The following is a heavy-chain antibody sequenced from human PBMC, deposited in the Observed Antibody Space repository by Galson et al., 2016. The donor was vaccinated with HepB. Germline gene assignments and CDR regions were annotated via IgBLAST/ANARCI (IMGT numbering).Heavy chain of an antibody. CDR1: GYSFITYW. V-gene: IGHV5-51*01. CDR3: AGHVDYFYYMDV. CDR2: IYPDDSDI. D-gene: IGHD2-21*01. Sequence: QSGAEVKKPGEPLRISCKVSGYSFITYWIGWVRQMPGKGLEWMGIIYPDDSDIRYSPSFQGQVTISVDKPLTTAYLQWNSLKASDTAMYYCAGHVDYFYYMDVWGQGTTVTVSS. J-gene: IGHJ6*02.